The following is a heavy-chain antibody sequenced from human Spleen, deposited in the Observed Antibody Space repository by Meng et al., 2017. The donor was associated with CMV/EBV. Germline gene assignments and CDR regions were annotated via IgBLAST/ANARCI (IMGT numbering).Heavy chain of an antibody. CDR1: GGSVNSGGDY. CDR3: ARGFLPYYYDSSGYYLDS. D-gene: IGHD3-22*01. J-gene: IGHJ4*02. CDR2: IFYSGST. V-gene: IGHV4-61*08. Sequence: SETLSLTCTVSGGSVNSGGDYWSWIRQPPGKGLESTGYIFYSGSTNYSPSLKSRVTISLATSRNQLSLKLSSVTAADTAVYYCARGFLPYYYDSSGYYLDSWGQGTLVTVSS.